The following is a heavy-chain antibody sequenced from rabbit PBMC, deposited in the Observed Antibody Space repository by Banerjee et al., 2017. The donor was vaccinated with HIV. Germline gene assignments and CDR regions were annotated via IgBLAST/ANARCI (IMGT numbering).Heavy chain of an antibody. J-gene: IGHJ4*01. Sequence: QSLEESGGDLVKPGASLTLTCTASGFSFSSGYDMCWVRQAPGRGLEWIGCIDTGRSGRTYYASWAKGRFTITRSTSLNTVTLQMTSLTAADTATYFCARGDTGSRHSPFNLWGQGTLVTVS. CDR2: IDTGRSGRT. CDR3: ARGDTGSRHSPFNL. CDR1: GFSFSSGYD. V-gene: IGHV1S40*01. D-gene: IGHD1-1*01.